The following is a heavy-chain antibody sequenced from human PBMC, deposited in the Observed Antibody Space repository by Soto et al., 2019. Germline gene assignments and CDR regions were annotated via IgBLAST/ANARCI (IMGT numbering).Heavy chain of an antibody. CDR2: INHSGST. V-gene: IGHV4-34*01. CDR1: GGSFSGYY. CDR3: ARGTWVRSAFDI. D-gene: IGHD3-10*01. Sequence: PSETLSLTCAVYGGSFSGYYWSWIRQPPGKGLEWIGEINHSGSTNYNPSLKSRVTISVDTSKNQFSLKLSSVTAADTAVYYCARGTWVRSAFDIWGQGTMVTV. J-gene: IGHJ3*02.